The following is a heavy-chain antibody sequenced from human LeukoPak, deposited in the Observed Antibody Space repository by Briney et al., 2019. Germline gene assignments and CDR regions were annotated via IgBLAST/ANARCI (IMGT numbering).Heavy chain of an antibody. Sequence: SETLSLTRAVYGGSFSGYYWSWIRQPPGKGLEWIGYIYYSGSTNYNPSLKSRVTISVDTSKNQFSLKLSSVTAADTAVYYCARLGAATAINGMDVWGQGTTVTVSS. V-gene: IGHV4-59*08. CDR2: IYYSGST. CDR3: ARLGAATAINGMDV. J-gene: IGHJ6*02. CDR1: GGSFSGYY. D-gene: IGHD2-21*02.